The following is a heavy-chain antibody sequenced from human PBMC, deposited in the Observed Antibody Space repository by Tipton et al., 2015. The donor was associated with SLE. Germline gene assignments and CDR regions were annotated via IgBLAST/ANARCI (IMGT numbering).Heavy chain of an antibody. CDR3: AKELGLMIAVGGFIAGGWTMDV. D-gene: IGHD3-16*02. CDR1: GFTFSSYA. J-gene: IGHJ6*02. V-gene: IGHV3-23*01. Sequence: SLRLSCAASGFTFSSYAMSWVRQAPGKGLEWVSGISTIGDGTYYADSVKGRFTISRDNSKNTLYLLMNSLRAEDTAVYYCAKELGLMIAVGGFIAGGWTMDVWGQGTTVTVSS. CDR2: ISTIGDGT.